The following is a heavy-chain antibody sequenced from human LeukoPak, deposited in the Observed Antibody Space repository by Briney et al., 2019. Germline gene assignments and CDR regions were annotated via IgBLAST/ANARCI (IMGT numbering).Heavy chain of an antibody. J-gene: IGHJ4*02. V-gene: IGHV4-34*01. CDR1: GGSLSGYY. CDR3: ASYYSNYEY. D-gene: IGHD4-11*01. CDR2: INHSGST. Sequence: SETLSLTCAVYGGSLSGYYWSWIRQPPGKGLEWIGEINHSGSTNYNPSLKSRVTISVDTSKNQFSLKLSSVTAADTAVYYCASYYSNYEYWGQGTLVTVSS.